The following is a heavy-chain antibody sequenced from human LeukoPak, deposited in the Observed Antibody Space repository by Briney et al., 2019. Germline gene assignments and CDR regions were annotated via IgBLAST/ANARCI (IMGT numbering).Heavy chain of an antibody. CDR1: GYTFTNYD. J-gene: IGHJ4*02. Sequence: GASVKVSCKASGYTFTNYDINWVRQATGQGLEWVGYKNPNSGSSAYAQKFQGRVTITTDASISTAYMEVSGLRSEDTALYYCTREGLDYWGQGTLVTVSS. CDR2: KNPNSGSS. CDR3: TREGLDY. V-gene: IGHV1-8*01.